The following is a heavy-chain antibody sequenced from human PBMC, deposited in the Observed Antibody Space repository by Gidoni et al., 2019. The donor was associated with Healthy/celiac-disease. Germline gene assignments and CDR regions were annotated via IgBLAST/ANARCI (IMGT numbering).Heavy chain of an antibody. D-gene: IGHD6-19*01. CDR3: ARQVAGTVDFQH. CDR1: GVSISSSSYY. Sequence: QLQLQESGPGLVKPSETLSLTCTVPGVSISSSSYYWGWIRQPPGKGLEWIGSIYYSGSTYYNPSLKSRVTISVDTSKNQFSLKLSSVTAADTAVYYCARQVAGTVDFQHWGQGTLVTVSS. CDR2: IYYSGST. J-gene: IGHJ1*01. V-gene: IGHV4-39*01.